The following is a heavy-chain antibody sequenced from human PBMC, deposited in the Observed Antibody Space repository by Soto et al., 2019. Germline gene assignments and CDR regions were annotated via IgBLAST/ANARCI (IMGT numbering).Heavy chain of an antibody. D-gene: IGHD6-19*01. V-gene: IGHV1-69*13. CDR3: ARSYAVAGVVTDGAFDI. CDR1: GGTFSSYA. CDR2: IIPIFGTA. J-gene: IGHJ3*02. Sequence: SVKVSCKASGGTFSSYAISWVRQAPGQGLEWMGGIIPIFGTANYAQKFQGRVTITADESTSTAYTELSSLRSEDTAVYYCARSYAVAGVVTDGAFDIWGQGTMVTVSS.